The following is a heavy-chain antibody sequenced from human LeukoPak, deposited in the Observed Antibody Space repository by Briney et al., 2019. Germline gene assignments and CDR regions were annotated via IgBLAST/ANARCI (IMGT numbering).Heavy chain of an antibody. CDR1: GFTFSSYS. Sequence: PGGSLRLSCAASGFTFSSYSMNWVRQAPGKGLEWVSYISSSSSTIYYADSVKGRFTISRDNSKNTLYLQMNSLRAEDTAVYYCAKEIGDGIAVAHLGIDHYFDYWGQGTLVTVSS. CDR3: AKEIGDGIAVAHLGIDHYFDY. J-gene: IGHJ4*02. D-gene: IGHD6-19*01. V-gene: IGHV3-48*01. CDR2: ISSSSSTI.